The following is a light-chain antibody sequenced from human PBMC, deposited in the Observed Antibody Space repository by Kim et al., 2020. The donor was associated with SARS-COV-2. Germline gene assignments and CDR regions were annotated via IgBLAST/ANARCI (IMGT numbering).Light chain of an antibody. Sequence: QSALTQPPSASGSPGQSVTISCTGTSSDVGGYNYVSWYQQHPGKAPKLMIYDVSKRPSGVADRFSGSKSGNTASLTVSGLQAEDEADYYCSSYAGSNNYVIFGGGTKLTVL. CDR2: DVS. CDR3: SSYAGSNNYVI. J-gene: IGLJ2*01. CDR1: SSDVGGYNY. V-gene: IGLV2-8*01.